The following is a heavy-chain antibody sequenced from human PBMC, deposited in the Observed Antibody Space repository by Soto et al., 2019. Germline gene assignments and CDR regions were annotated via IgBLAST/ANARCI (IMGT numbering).Heavy chain of an antibody. V-gene: IGHV1-18*01. CDR2: INPYNGDT. J-gene: IGHJ5*02. D-gene: IGHD2-15*01. CDR3: ARPYCSGGSCYPSFDP. Sequence: ASVMVSCKASGYSFTGNSMHWVRQAPGQGLEWMGWINPYNGDTNYAQKLQGRVTMTTDTSTSTAYMELRSLRSDDTAVYYCARPYCSGGSCYPSFDPWGQGTQVTVSS. CDR1: GYSFTGNS.